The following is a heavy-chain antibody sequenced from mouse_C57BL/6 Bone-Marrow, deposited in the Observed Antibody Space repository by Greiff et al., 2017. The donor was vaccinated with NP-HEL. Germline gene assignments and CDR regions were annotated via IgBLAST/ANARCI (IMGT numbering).Heavy chain of an antibody. CDR2: ISSGGSYT. Sequence: DVKLVDSGGDLVKPGGSLKLSCAASGFTFSSYGMSWVRQTPDKRLEWVATISSGGSYTYYLDSVKGRFTISSDNAKNTLYLQMSSLKSEDTAMYYCARLPYYYGSSYSYFDVWGTGTTVTVSS. CDR1: GFTFSSYG. V-gene: IGHV5-6*02. CDR3: ARLPYYYGSSYSYFDV. D-gene: IGHD1-1*01. J-gene: IGHJ1*03.